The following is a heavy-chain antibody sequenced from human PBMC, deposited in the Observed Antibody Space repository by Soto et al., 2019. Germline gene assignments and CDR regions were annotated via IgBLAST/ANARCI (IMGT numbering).Heavy chain of an antibody. CDR3: ARVVAVAGIFREGRYYYGMDV. Sequence: PSETLSLTCAVYGGSFSGYYWSWIRQPPGKGLEWIGEINHSGSTNYNPSLKSRVTISVDTSKNQFSLKLSSVTAADTAVYYCARVVAVAGIFREGRYYYGMDVWGQGTTVTVSS. J-gene: IGHJ6*02. D-gene: IGHD6-19*01. CDR2: INHSGST. CDR1: GGSFSGYY. V-gene: IGHV4-34*01.